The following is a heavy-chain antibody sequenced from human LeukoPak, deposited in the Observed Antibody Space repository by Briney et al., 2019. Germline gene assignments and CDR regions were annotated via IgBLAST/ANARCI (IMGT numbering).Heavy chain of an antibody. CDR1: GGSINSYY. D-gene: IGHD2-8*01. J-gene: IGHJ3*02. CDR3: ATLYAVRGALSFDM. Sequence: SETLSLTCTVSGGSINSYYWSWIRQPPGKGLEWIAYIYYSGRTNYNPSLKSRVTISLDTSKNQFSLKLSSVTAADTAVYYCATLYAVRGALSFDMRGQGTMVTVSS. CDR2: IYYSGRT. V-gene: IGHV4-59*01.